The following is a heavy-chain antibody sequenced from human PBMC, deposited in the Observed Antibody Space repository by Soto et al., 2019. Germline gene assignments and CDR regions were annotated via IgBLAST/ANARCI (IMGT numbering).Heavy chain of an antibody. Sequence: SETLSLTCTVSGDSISAYYWSWIRQPPGKGLGWIGHIYNSGFTNYNPSLEGRVTISVDTSRNYFSLKVRSVTTADTAVYYCARLERTVTGYYYYYGVDVWGQGTTVTVSS. V-gene: IGHV4-59*01. CDR3: ARLERTVTGYYYYYGVDV. CDR1: GDSISAYY. D-gene: IGHD4-17*01. J-gene: IGHJ6*02. CDR2: IYNSGFT.